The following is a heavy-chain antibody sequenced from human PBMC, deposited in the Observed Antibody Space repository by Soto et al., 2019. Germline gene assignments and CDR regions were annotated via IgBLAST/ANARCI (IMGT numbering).Heavy chain of an antibody. CDR1: GGTFSSYA. V-gene: IGHV1-69*13. CDR3: ARDPGIAVAGTGWFDP. D-gene: IGHD6-19*01. J-gene: IGHJ5*02. Sequence: SVKVSCKASGGTFSSYAISWVRQAPGQGLEWMGGIIPIFGTANYAQKFQGRVTITADESTSTAYMELSSLRSEDTAVYYCARDPGIAVAGTGWFDPWGQGTLVTVSS. CDR2: IIPIFGTA.